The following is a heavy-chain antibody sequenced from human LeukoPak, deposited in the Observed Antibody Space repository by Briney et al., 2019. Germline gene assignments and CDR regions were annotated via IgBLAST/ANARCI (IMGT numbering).Heavy chain of an antibody. CDR1: GFTFSGYW. V-gene: IGHV3-74*01. Sequence: GGSLRLSCAASGFTFSGYWMHWVRQAPGKGLVWVSRINSDARSTSYADSVKGRFTISRDNSKNTLYLQMNSLRAEDTAVYYCAKNRMVRGVRPPLDYWGQGTLVTVSS. J-gene: IGHJ4*02. CDR3: AKNRMVRGVRPPLDY. CDR2: INSDARST. D-gene: IGHD3-10*01.